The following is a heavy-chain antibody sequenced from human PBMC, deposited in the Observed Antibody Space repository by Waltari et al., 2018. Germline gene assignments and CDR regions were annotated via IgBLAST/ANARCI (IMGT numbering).Heavy chain of an antibody. Sequence: EVQLVESGGGLVQPGGSLRLSCAASGVTVDDISVSWVRQAPGTGLEWVSLLYSGGTTFYADSVKGRFSVSRDISKNSLYLQMDSLRAEDTAVYYCARDWIVAGTAGDHHYYGMDVWGQGTTVTVSS. CDR3: ARDWIVAGTAGDHHYYGMDV. CDR2: LYSGGTT. J-gene: IGHJ6*02. V-gene: IGHV3-66*02. D-gene: IGHD6-19*01. CDR1: GVTVDDIS.